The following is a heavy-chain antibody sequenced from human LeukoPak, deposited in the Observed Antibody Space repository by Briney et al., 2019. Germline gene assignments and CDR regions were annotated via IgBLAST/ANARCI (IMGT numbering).Heavy chain of an antibody. D-gene: IGHD3-22*01. CDR3: APTYYDSSGYYLS. CDR2: ISSSSSTI. V-gene: IGHV3-48*04. Sequence: GGSLRLSCAASGFTFSSYSMNWVRQAPGKGLEWVSYISSSSSTIYYADSVKGRFTISRDNAKNSLYLQMNSLRVEDTAVYYCAPTYYDSSGYYLSWGQGTLVTVSS. CDR1: GFTFSSYS. J-gene: IGHJ4*02.